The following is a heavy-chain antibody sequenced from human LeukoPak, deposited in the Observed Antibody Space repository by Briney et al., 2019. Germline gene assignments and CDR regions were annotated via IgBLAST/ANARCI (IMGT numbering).Heavy chain of an antibody. J-gene: IGHJ4*02. CDR1: GFTFSSYG. Sequence: GGSLRLFSAASGFTFSSYGMHWVRHAAGKGLELGAFIRYDGSNRYYADSVKGRFTISRDNSKNTLYLQMNSLRAEDTAVYYCAKDSNYDFWSGYSFDYWGQGTLVTVSS. D-gene: IGHD3-3*01. CDR3: AKDSNYDFWSGYSFDY. CDR2: IRYDGSNR. V-gene: IGHV3-30*02.